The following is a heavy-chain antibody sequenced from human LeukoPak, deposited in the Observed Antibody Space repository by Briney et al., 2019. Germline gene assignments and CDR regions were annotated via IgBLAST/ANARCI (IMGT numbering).Heavy chain of an antibody. D-gene: IGHD2-21*01. Sequence: KPSETLSLTCAVYGGSFSGYYWSWIRQPPGKGLEWIGEINHSGSTNYNPSLKSRVTISVDTSKNQFSLKLSSVTAADTAVYYCARQGPYCGGDCSNYFDYWGQGTLVTVSS. J-gene: IGHJ4*02. CDR3: ARQGPYCGGDCSNYFDY. CDR1: GGSFSGYY. CDR2: INHSGST. V-gene: IGHV4-34*01.